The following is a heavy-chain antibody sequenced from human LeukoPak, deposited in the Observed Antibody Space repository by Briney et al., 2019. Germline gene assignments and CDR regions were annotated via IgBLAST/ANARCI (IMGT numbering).Heavy chain of an antibody. D-gene: IGHD6-13*01. CDR3: ARSSSSWYGGYY. V-gene: IGHV3-48*03. Sequence: GGSLRLSCAASGFIFSSYEMNWVRQAPGKGLEWVSFISSSGSTIYYAGSVKGRFTISRDNAENSLYLQMNGLRAEDTAVYYCARSSSSWYGGYYWGQGTLVTVSS. CDR1: GFIFSSYE. CDR2: ISSSGSTI. J-gene: IGHJ4*02.